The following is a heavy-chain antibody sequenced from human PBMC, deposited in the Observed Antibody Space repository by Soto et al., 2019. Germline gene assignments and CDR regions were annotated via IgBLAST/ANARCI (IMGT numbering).Heavy chain of an antibody. J-gene: IGHJ4*02. V-gene: IGHV3-23*01. D-gene: IGHD3-3*01. Sequence: PGGSLRLSCAASGFTFSSYAMSWVRQAPGKGLEWVSAISGSGGGTYYADSVKGRFTISRDNSKNTLYLQMNSLRAEDTAVYYCAKASDLEWFLFAYWGQGTLVTVSS. CDR1: GFTFSSYA. CDR3: AKASDLEWFLFAY. CDR2: ISGSGGGT.